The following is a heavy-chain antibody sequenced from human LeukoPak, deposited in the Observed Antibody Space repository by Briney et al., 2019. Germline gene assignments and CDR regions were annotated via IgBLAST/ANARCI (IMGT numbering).Heavy chain of an antibody. CDR2: IRVGSNYI. J-gene: IGHJ4*02. CDR1: GYTFSSYS. CDR3: ARLRRNSDRSGYYYYYDY. Sequence: KPGGSLRLSCAASGYTFSSYSINWVRQAPEKGQGWVSSIRVGSNYIYYPDSVRGRFSISRDDARNSLYLQMDSLRGDDTAVYYRARLRRNSDRSGYYYYYDYWGQGTLVTVSS. D-gene: IGHD3-22*01. V-gene: IGHV3-21*01.